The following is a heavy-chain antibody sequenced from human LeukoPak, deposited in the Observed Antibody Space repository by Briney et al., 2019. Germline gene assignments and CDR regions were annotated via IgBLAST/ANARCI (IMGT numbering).Heavy chain of an antibody. CDR2: ISSSSRYI. CDR3: ARDFWEGATPLGY. V-gene: IGHV3-21*01. CDR1: GFTFSSYS. Sequence: GGSLRLSCAASGFTFSSYSMNWVRQAPGKGLEWVSSISSSSRYIYYADSVKGRFTISRDNAKNSLYLQMNSLRAEDTAVYYCARDFWEGATPLGYWGQGTLVTVSS. D-gene: IGHD1-26*01. J-gene: IGHJ4*02.